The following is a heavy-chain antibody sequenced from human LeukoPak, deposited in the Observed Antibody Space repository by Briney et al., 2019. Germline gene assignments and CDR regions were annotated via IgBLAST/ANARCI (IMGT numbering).Heavy chain of an antibody. Sequence: PAGSLTLSCAASGSTFSNSWMNWFRQAPGRLLWVASINHDGSEKNYDDSVEGRFTITRDDTKKSLYLQMNSLGAEDTAVYYCARGTDLPGVDYWGQGTLVIVSS. CDR2: INHDGSEK. J-gene: IGHJ4*02. CDR1: GSTFSNSW. V-gene: IGHV3-7*01. D-gene: IGHD3-10*01. CDR3: ARGTDLPGVDY.